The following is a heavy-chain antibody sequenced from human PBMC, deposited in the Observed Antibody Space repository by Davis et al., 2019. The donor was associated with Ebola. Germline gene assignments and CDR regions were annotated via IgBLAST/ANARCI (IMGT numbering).Heavy chain of an antibody. Sequence: SETLSLTCAVYGGSFSGYYWSCIRQLPGNGLEWIGEINHSGSTNYHPSLKSRVTISVDTSKNQFSLKLSSLTAADTAVYYCARANIPPEDIVLVPAEYYYYGMDVWGQGTTVTVSS. CDR1: GGSFSGYY. CDR3: ARANIPPEDIVLVPAEYYYYGMDV. D-gene: IGHD2-2*01. CDR2: INHSGST. V-gene: IGHV4-34*01. J-gene: IGHJ6*02.